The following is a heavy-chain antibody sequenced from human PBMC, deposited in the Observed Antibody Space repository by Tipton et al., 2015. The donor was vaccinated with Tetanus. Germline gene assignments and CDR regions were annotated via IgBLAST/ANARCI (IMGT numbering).Heavy chain of an antibody. V-gene: IGHV4-59*07. Sequence: TLSLTCTVSGDSISSYYWNWIRQPPGKGLEWLAYVSYSGRTNSNYSLKSRITVSLDASKNQFSLRLTSVTAADTAVYFCAGVTAQRTELYFDHWGQGTLVTVSS. D-gene: IGHD6-13*01. J-gene: IGHJ4*02. CDR3: AGVTAQRTELYFDH. CDR2: VSYSGRT. CDR1: GDSISSYY.